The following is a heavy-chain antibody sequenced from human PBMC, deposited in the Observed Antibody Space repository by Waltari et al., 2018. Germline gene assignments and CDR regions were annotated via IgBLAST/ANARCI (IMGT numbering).Heavy chain of an antibody. Sequence: QVQIQQWGAGLLKPSETLSLTCAVNPGSFSGYYWRWIRNSSGKGLEWIVEIHPRGSANYSPSFKSRVTISVDTSNNEFSLKLNSVTAADRAVYYCARGLDHAKIGYWGQGTLVTVSP. J-gene: IGHJ4*02. V-gene: IGHV4-34*01. CDR2: IHPRGSA. CDR1: PGSFSGYY. CDR3: ARGLDHAKIGY.